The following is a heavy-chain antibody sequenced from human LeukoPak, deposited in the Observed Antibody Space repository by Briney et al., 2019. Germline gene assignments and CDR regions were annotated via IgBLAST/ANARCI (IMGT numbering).Heavy chain of an antibody. CDR2: ISGSGGST. CDR3: AKAPGGGGSWYKDAFDI. J-gene: IGHJ3*02. Sequence: PGGSLRLSCAASGFTFSSYAMSWVRQAPGKGLEWVSAISGSGGSTYYADSVKGRFTISRDNSKNTLYLQMNSLRAEDTAVYYCAKAPGGGGSWYKDAFDIWGQGTMVTVSS. D-gene: IGHD6-13*01. V-gene: IGHV3-23*01. CDR1: GFTFSSYA.